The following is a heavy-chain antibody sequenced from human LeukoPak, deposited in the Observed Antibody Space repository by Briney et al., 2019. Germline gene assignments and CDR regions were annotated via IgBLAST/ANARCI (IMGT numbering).Heavy chain of an antibody. CDR3: ARDRQVGATVDYFDY. Sequence: GGSLRLSCAASGFTFSSYWMSWVRQAPGKGLEWVANIKQDGSEKYYVDSVKGRFTISRDNAKNSLYLQMNSLRAEDTAVYYCARDRQVGATVDYFDYWGQGTLATVSS. CDR2: IKQDGSEK. D-gene: IGHD1-26*01. CDR1: GFTFSSYW. V-gene: IGHV3-7*01. J-gene: IGHJ4*02.